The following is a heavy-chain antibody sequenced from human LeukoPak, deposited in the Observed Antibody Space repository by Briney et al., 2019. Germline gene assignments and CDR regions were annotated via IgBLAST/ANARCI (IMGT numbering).Heavy chain of an antibody. D-gene: IGHD2-21*02. J-gene: IGHJ4*02. CDR2: INPNSGGT. CDR3: ARNRAYCGGVCYPYFDY. V-gene: IGHV1-2*02. Sequence: GASVKVSCKASGYTFTGYYMHWVRQAPGQGLEWMGWINPNSGGTNYAQKFQGRVTMTRDTSISTAYMELSRLRSDDTAVYYCARNRAYCGGVCYPYFDYWGQGTLVTVSS. CDR1: GYTFTGYY.